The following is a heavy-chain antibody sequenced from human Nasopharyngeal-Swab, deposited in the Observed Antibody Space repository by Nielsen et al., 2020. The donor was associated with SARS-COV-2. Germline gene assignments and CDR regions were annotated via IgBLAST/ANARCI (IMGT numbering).Heavy chain of an antibody. J-gene: IGHJ6*02. V-gene: IGHV3-7*03. CDR3: ARDKEKYQPQDYYYYGMDV. CDR2: IKQDGSEK. D-gene: IGHD2-2*01. Sequence: GGSLRLSCAASGFTFSSYCMSWVRQAPGKGLEWVANIKQDGSEKYYVDSVKGRFTISRDNAKNSLYLQMNILRAEDTAVYYCARDKEKYQPQDYYYYGMDVWGQGTTVTVSS. CDR1: GFTFSSYC.